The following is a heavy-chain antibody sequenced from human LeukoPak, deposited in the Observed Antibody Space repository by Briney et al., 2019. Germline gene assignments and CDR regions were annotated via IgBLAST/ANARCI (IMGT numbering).Heavy chain of an antibody. Sequence: QAGGSLRLSCAASGFTFSSYSMNWVRQAPGKGLEWVSAISGSGGSTYYADSVKGRFTISRDNSKNTLYLQMNSLRAEDTAVYYCARDATRGGDNDYWGQGTLVTVSS. D-gene: IGHD3-16*01. J-gene: IGHJ4*02. V-gene: IGHV3-23*01. CDR1: GFTFSSYS. CDR2: ISGSGGST. CDR3: ARDATRGGDNDY.